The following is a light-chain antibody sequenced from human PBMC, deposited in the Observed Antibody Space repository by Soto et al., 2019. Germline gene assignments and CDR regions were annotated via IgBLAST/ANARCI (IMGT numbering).Light chain of an antibody. CDR1: SSNIGSHA. J-gene: IGLJ3*02. V-gene: IGLV1-44*01. CDR2: SND. CDR3: ATWDDSPSGVV. Sequence: QPVLTQPPSASGTPGQRVFISCSGRSSNIGSHAVDWYQQLPGTAPKLLIYSNDQRPSGVPDRFSGSKSGTSASLAISGLQSEDEAEYFCATWDDSPSGVVFGGGTKVTVL.